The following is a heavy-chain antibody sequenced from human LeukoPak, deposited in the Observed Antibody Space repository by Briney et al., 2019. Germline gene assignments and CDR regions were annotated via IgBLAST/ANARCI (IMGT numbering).Heavy chain of an antibody. V-gene: IGHV4-39*01. J-gene: IGHJ5*02. D-gene: IGHD2-2*01. CDR3: ARHHGGGYCSSTSCYALGGDNWFDP. CDR2: IYYSGST. CDR1: GGSISSSSYY. Sequence: PSETLSLTCTVSGGSISSSSYYWGWIRQPPGKGLEWIGSIYYSGSTYYNPSLKSRVTISVDTSKNQFSLKLSSVTAADTAVYYCARHHGGGYCSSTSCYALGGDNWFDPWGQGTLVTVSS.